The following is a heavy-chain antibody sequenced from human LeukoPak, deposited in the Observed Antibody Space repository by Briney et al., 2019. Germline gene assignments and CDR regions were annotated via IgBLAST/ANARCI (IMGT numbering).Heavy chain of an antibody. CDR2: IIPIFGTA. CDR1: RGTFSSYA. Sequence: WASVKVSCKASRGTFSSYAISWVRQAPGQGLEWMGGIIPIFGTANYAQKFQGRVTITADESTSTAYMELSSLRSEDTAVYYCARDREYYYDSSGYYWGQGTLVTVSS. J-gene: IGHJ4*02. CDR3: ARDREYYYDSSGYY. V-gene: IGHV1-69*13. D-gene: IGHD3-22*01.